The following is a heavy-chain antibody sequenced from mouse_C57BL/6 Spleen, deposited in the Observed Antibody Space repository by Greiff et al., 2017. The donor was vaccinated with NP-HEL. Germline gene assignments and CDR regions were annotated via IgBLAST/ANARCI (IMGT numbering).Heavy chain of an antibody. Sequence: VQLKESGPVLVKPGASVKMSCKASGYTFTDYYMNWVKQSHGKSLEWIGVINPYNGGTSYNQKFKGKATLTVDKSSSTAYMELNSLTSEDSAVYYCARNPMIDYFDYWGQGTTLTVSS. V-gene: IGHV1-19*01. CDR1: GYTFTDYY. CDR3: ARNPMIDYFDY. CDR2: INPYNGGT. J-gene: IGHJ2*01. D-gene: IGHD2-3*01.